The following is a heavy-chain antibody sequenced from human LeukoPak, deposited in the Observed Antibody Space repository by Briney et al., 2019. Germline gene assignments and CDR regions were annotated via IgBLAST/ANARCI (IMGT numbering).Heavy chain of an antibody. Sequence: QAGGSLRLSCAASRFTFRSYGMHWVRQAPGKGLEWVAVIWYDGSNKYYADSVEGRFIISRDNPKSTLYLQMDSLRAEDTAVYFCTRDISSSRFDFWGQGTQVIVSS. CDR3: TRDISSSRFDF. D-gene: IGHD6-6*01. J-gene: IGHJ4*02. CDR1: RFTFRSYG. V-gene: IGHV3-33*01. CDR2: IWYDGSNK.